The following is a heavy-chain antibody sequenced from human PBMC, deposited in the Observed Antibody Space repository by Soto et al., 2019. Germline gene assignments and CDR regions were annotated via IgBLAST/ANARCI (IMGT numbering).Heavy chain of an antibody. D-gene: IGHD3-22*01. V-gene: IGHV1-2*04. CDR2: INPNSGGT. CDR3: ARGLSYYYDSSGQYSPLDY. J-gene: IGHJ4*02. CDR1: GYTFTSYA. Sequence: ASVKVSCKASGYTFTSYAMHWVRQAPGQRLEWMGWINPNSGGTNYAQKFQGWVTMTRDTSISTAYMELSRLRSDDTAVYYCARGLSYYYDSSGQYSPLDYWGQGTLVTVSS.